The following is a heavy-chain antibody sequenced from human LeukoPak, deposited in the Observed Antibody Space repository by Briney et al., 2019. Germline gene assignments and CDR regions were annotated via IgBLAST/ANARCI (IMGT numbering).Heavy chain of an antibody. V-gene: IGHV4-59*01. CDR2: IYYSGST. D-gene: IGHD7-27*01. Sequence: PETLPLTCTVSGGSISSYYWSWFRQPPGKRLEWSEHIYYSGSTNYNPSLKSRVTISVDTSRNQFSLKLRSVTAADTAVYYWARATGDVFSLWGQGTLVTVSS. J-gene: IGHJ4*02. CDR3: ARATGDVFSL. CDR1: GGSISSYY.